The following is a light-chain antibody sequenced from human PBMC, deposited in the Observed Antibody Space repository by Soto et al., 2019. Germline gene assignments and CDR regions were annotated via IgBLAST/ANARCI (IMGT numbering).Light chain of an antibody. CDR1: QSINHF. CDR2: LAS. Sequence: DVQMTQSPSSLSASVGDRVTITCRASQSINHFLNWYQQKPGKAPKLLIYLASSLQSGVPSRFSGSGSVTDFTLTISSLQPEDFATYYCQQSSISPLSFGGGTKVDVK. J-gene: IGKJ4*01. CDR3: QQSSISPLS. V-gene: IGKV1-39*01.